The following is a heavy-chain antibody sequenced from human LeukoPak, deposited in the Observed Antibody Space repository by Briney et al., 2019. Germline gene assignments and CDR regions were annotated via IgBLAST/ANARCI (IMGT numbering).Heavy chain of an antibody. CDR2: INHSGTT. Sequence: SEPLSLTCAAYGGSFSSYNWSWIRQPPEKVLEWIGKINHSGTTNYNPSLKSRATISVDTSKNQFSLKLSSVTAADTAVYYCARVLEDYVWGRTLYYFDYWGQGTLVSVSS. V-gene: IGHV4-34*01. D-gene: IGHD3-16*01. CDR1: GGSFSSYN. J-gene: IGHJ4*02. CDR3: ARVLEDYVWGRTLYYFDY.